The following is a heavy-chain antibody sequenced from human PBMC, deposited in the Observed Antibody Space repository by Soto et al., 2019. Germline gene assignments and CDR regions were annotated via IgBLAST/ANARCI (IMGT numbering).Heavy chain of an antibody. J-gene: IGHJ4*02. Sequence: GGSLILSFLSSGFTFSSYAMSWVRQAPGKGLEWVSAISVIGGSTYYADSVKGRFTISRDNSKNTLYLQMNSLRAEDTAVYYCAKDQVEKLFDYWGQGTLVTVS. V-gene: IGHV3-23*01. CDR1: GFTFSSYA. CDR3: AKDQVEKLFDY. CDR2: ISVIGGST.